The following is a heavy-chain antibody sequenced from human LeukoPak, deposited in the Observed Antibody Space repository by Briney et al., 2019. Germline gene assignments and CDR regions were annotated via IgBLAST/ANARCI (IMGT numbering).Heavy chain of an antibody. V-gene: IGHV3-7*01. CDR3: ARITSYYGSSGYLGWFDP. CDR1: GFTFSNYW. Sequence: SGGSLRLSCAASGFTFSNYWMSWVRQAPGKGLEWVANIKQDGSEKHYVDSVKGRFTISRDNAKNSLSLQMNSLRAEDTAVYYCARITSYYGSSGYLGWFDPWGQGTLVTVSS. J-gene: IGHJ5*02. CDR2: IKQDGSEK. D-gene: IGHD3-22*01.